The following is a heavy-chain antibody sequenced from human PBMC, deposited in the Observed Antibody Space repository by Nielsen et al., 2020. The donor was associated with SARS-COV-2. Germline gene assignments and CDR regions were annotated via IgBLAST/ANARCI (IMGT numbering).Heavy chain of an antibody. CDR1: GFTFDDYA. CDR3: AKLIDYYGSGRDY. CDR2: ISWNSGSI. D-gene: IGHD3-10*01. J-gene: IGHJ4*02. Sequence: GGSLRLSCAASGFTFDDYAMHWVRQAPGKGLEWVSGISWNSGSIGYADSVKGRFTISRDNAKNSLYLQMNSLRAEDTALYYCAKLIDYYGSGRDYWGQGTLVTVSS. V-gene: IGHV3-9*01.